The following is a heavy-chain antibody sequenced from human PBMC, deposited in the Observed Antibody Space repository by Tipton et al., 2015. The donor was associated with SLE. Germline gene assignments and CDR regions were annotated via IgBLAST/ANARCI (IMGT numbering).Heavy chain of an antibody. CDR3: ARSVLAYRSGGFEY. J-gene: IGHJ4*02. D-gene: IGHD2-15*01. Sequence: LRLSCIVSSGSISSNHWSWIRQPPGKGLEWIGYIYYSESTKYNPSLKSRATISVDTSKNQFSLRLRSVTAADTAVYYCARSVLAYRSGGFEYWGQGTPVTVSS. CDR1: SGSISSNH. V-gene: IGHV4-59*12. CDR2: IYYSEST.